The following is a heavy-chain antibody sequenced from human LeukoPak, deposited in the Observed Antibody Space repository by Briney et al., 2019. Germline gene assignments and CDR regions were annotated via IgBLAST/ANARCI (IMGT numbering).Heavy chain of an antibody. D-gene: IGHD5-18*01. CDR2: ISSSSSYI. CDR3: AKDGIQLWPLDWFDP. V-gene: IGHV3-21*04. CDR1: GFTFSSYS. Sequence: GGSLRLSCAASGFTFSSYSMNWVRQAPGKGLEWVSSISSSSSYIYYADSVKGRFTISRDNAKNSLYLQMNSLRAEDTAVYYCAKDGIQLWPLDWFDPWGQGTLVTVSS. J-gene: IGHJ5*02.